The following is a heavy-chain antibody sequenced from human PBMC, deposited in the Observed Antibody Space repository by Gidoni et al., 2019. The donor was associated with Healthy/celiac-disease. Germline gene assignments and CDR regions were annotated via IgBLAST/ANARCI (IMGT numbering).Heavy chain of an antibody. D-gene: IGHD3-9*01. CDR2: IDYSGST. CDR3: ARGDDKTEGYYYYGMDV. Sequence: QVQLRASGPGLGKTSETLSLTCTVSGGSISSYYWSWIRQPPGKGLEWIGYIDYSGSTNYHPFLKSRVTISVDTSKKQFALKPSSVTAAETAVYYCARGDDKTEGYYYYGMDVWGQGTTVTVSS. CDR1: GGSISSYY. V-gene: IGHV4-59*01. J-gene: IGHJ6*02.